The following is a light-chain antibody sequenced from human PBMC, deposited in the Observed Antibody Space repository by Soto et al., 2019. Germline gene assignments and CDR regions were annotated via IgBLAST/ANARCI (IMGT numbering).Light chain of an antibody. CDR2: GNS. V-gene: IGLV1-40*01. CDR3: QSYDSSLGGRGV. CDR1: SSNIGAGYD. J-gene: IGLJ2*01. Sequence: QSVLTQPTSVSGAPGQRVTISCTGSSSNIGAGYDVHWYQQLPGTAPKLLIYGNSNRPSGVPDRFSGSKSGTSASLAITGLQAEDEADYYCQSYDSSLGGRGVFGGGTKLTVL.